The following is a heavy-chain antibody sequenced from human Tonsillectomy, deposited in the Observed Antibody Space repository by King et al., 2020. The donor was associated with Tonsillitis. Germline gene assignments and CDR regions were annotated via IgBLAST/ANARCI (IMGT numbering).Heavy chain of an antibody. CDR1: GITFSSYW. D-gene: IGHD5-12*01. Sequence: DEQLVQSGGGLVQPGGSLRLSCAASGITFSSYWMSWVRQAPGKGLEWVATIKQDGSEKYYVDSVKGRFTISRDNAKNSLYLQMNSLRAEDTAVYYCVRAWKPIVATKYGVYYGMDVWSQGTTVTVSS. V-gene: IGHV3-7*03. J-gene: IGHJ6*02. CDR2: IKQDGSEK. CDR3: VRAWKPIVATKYGVYYGMDV.